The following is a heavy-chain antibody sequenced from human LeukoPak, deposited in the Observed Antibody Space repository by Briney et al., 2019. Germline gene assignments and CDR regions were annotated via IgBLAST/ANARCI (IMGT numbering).Heavy chain of an antibody. CDR2: ISAYNGNT. CDR3: ARVLGGLGYCSGGSCPARIWFDP. J-gene: IGHJ5*02. CDR1: GYTFTSYG. Sequence: GASVKVSCKASGYTFTSYGISWVRQAPGQGLEWMGWISAYNGNTNYAQKLQGRVTMTTDTSTSTAYMELRSLRSDDTAVYYCARVLGGLGYCSGGSCPARIWFDPWGQGTLVTVSS. D-gene: IGHD2-15*01. V-gene: IGHV1-18*04.